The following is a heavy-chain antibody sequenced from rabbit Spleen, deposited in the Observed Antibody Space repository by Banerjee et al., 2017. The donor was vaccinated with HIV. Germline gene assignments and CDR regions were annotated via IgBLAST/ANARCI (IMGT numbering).Heavy chain of an antibody. D-gene: IGHD4-2*01. V-gene: IGHV1S40*01. J-gene: IGHJ4*01. Sequence: QSLEESGGDLVKPGASLTLTCTASGFSFSSSDYMCWVRQAPGKGLEWIGYIDPLFGSTYYASWVNGRFTISSHNAQNTLYLQLNSLTAADTATYFCARGYAGGDADCALNLWGQGTLVTVS. CDR1: GFSFSSSDY. CDR3: ARGYAGGDADCALNL. CDR2: IDPLFGST.